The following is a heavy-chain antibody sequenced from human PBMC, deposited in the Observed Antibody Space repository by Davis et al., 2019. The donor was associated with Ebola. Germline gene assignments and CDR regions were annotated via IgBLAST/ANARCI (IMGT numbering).Heavy chain of an antibody. CDR3: AKDIAAAGTGAFDI. D-gene: IGHD6-13*01. V-gene: IGHV3-9*01. Sequence: SLKISCAASGFTFYDYAMHWVRQAPGKGLEWVSGISWNSGSIGYADSVKGRFTTSRDNAKNSLYLQMNSLRAEDTALYYCAKDIAAAGTGAFDIWGQGTMVTVSS. CDR1: GFTFYDYA. J-gene: IGHJ3*02. CDR2: ISWNSGSI.